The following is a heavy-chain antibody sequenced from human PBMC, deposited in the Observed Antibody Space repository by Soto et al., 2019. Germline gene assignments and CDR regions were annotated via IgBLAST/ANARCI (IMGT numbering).Heavy chain of an antibody. Sequence: EVQLVESGGGLVKPGGSLRLSCAASGFIVTNAWTNWVRQAPGKGLEWVGHIKTKNEGGATDYAAPVKGRFTISRDDSKNTVYLQLNSLKSEDTAVYYCTTDIMPWFKLDYWGQGTLVTVSS. D-gene: IGHD3-16*01. CDR2: IKTKNEGGAT. CDR1: GFIVTNAW. V-gene: IGHV3-15*07. J-gene: IGHJ4*02. CDR3: TTDIMPWFKLDY.